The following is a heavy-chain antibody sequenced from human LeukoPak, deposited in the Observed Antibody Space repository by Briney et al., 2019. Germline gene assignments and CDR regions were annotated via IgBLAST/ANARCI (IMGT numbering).Heavy chain of an antibody. J-gene: IGHJ4*02. V-gene: IGHV3-23*01. CDR3: AKRGVVIRVILVGFHKEAYYFDS. CDR2: ISDTGGRT. CDR1: GITLSNYG. D-gene: IGHD3-22*01. Sequence: SGGSLRLSCAVSGITLSNYGMTWVRQAPGNGLEWVAGISDTGGRTNYADSVKGRFTISRDNPKNTLYLQMNSLRAEDTAVYFCAKRGVVIRVILVGFHKEAYYFDSWGQGALVIVSS.